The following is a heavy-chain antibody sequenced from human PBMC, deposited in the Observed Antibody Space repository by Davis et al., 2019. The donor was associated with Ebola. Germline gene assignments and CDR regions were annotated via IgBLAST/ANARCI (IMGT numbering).Heavy chain of an antibody. D-gene: IGHD2-8*02. Sequence: AESLSLSCVASGFFFPNYYTNWLRQAPGKGLSKVANRDNEESQRYYADSVKGRLYISRDNSKNSLYLQMNSLRAEDTAVYYCARDLKPASAGGVPSDQFDYWGQGTLVTVSS. V-gene: IGHV3-7*01. CDR1: GFFFPNYY. CDR3: ARDLKPASAGGVPSDQFDY. J-gene: IGHJ4*02. CDR2: RDNEESQR.